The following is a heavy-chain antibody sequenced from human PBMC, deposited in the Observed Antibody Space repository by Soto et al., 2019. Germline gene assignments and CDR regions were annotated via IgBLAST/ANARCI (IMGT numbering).Heavy chain of an antibody. CDR2: ISSSSSTI. J-gene: IGHJ6*03. D-gene: IGHD3-10*01. V-gene: IGHV3-48*01. CDR1: GFTFSSYS. Sequence: SLRLSCAASGFTFSSYSMNWVRQAPGKGLEWVSYISSSSSTIYYADSVKGRFTISRDNAKNSLYLQMNSLRAEDTAVYYCARWGITMVRGGSYYYYYMDVWGKGTTVTVSS. CDR3: ARWGITMVRGGSYYYYYMDV.